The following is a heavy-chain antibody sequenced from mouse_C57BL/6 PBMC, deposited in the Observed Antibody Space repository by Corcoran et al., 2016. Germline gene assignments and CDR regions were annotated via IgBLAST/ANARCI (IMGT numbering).Heavy chain of an antibody. CDR3: ARGPYFDY. CDR2: INPNDGGT. V-gene: IGHV1-26*01. Sequence: EVQLQQSGPELMKPGASVKISCKASGYTFTDYYMNWVKQSHGKSLEWIGDINPNDGGTSYNQKFKGKATLTVDKSSSTAYMELRSLTSEDSAVYYCARGPYFDYWGQGTTLTVSS. J-gene: IGHJ2*01. CDR1: GYTFTDYY.